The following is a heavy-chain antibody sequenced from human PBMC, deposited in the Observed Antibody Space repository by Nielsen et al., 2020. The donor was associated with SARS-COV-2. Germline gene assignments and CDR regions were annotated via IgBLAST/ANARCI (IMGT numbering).Heavy chain of an antibody. D-gene: IGHD3-10*01. CDR2: IYYSGST. CDR1: GGSISSGGYY. CDR3: ASAVRGVIIRSPTYFDY. V-gene: IGHV4-31*03. J-gene: IGHJ4*02. Sequence: SETLSLTCTVSGGSISSGGYYWSWIRQHPGKGLEWIGYIYYSGSTYYNPSLKSRVTISVDTSKNQFSLKLSSVTAADTAVYYCASAVRGVIIRSPTYFDYWGQGTLVTVSS.